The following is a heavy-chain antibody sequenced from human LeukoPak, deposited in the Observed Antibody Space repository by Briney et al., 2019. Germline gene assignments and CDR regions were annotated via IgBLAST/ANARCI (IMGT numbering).Heavy chain of an antibody. CDR1: GYTFTSYD. Sequence: ASVKVSCKASGYTFTSYDINWVRQATGQGVEWMGWMNPNSGNTGYAQKFQGRVTMTRNTSISTAYMELSSLRSEDTAVYYCARGSDYYDSSSALDIWGQGTMVTVSS. CDR3: ARGSDYYDSSSALDI. CDR2: MNPNSGNT. D-gene: IGHD3-22*01. J-gene: IGHJ3*02. V-gene: IGHV1-8*01.